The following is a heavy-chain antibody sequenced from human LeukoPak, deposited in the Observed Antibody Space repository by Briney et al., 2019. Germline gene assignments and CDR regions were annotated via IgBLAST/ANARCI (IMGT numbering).Heavy chain of an antibody. Sequence: GGSLRLSCAASGFTFDDYAMHWVRQAPGKGLEWVSLISGDGGSTYYADSVKGRFTISRGNSKNSLYLQMNSLRTEDTAFYYCAKDCSGGSCYNYWGQGALVTVSS. V-gene: IGHV3-43*02. CDR2: ISGDGGST. CDR3: AKDCSGGSCYNY. D-gene: IGHD2-15*01. CDR1: GFTFDDYA. J-gene: IGHJ4*02.